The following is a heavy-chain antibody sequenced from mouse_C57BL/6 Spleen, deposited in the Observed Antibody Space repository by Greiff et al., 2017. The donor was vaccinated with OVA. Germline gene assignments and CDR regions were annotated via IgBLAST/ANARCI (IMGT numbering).Heavy chain of an antibody. V-gene: IGHV7-3*01. CDR2: IRNKANGYTT. Sequence: EVQRVESGGGLVQPGGSLSLSCAASGFTFTDYYMSWVRQPPGKALEWLGFIRNKANGYTTEYSASVKCRFTISRDNSQSILYLQMNALRAEDSATYYCARYSYGSLDYWGQGTTLTVSS. D-gene: IGHD1-1*02. J-gene: IGHJ2*01. CDR1: GFTFTDYY. CDR3: ARYSYGSLDY.